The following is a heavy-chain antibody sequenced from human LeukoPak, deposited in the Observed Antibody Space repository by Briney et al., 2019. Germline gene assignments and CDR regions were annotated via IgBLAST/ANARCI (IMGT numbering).Heavy chain of an antibody. CDR1: GGSFSGYY. D-gene: IGHD5-12*01. J-gene: IGHJ4*02. CDR3: ARGRWVRQSFDY. CDR2: INHSGST. Sequence: SETRSLTSAVDGGSFSGYYCSWIRQPPGKGLEWIGEINHSGSTNYNPSHKSRVTISVDTSKNQFSLKQSSVTAADTAVYYCARGRWVRQSFDYWGQGTLVTVSS. V-gene: IGHV4-34*01.